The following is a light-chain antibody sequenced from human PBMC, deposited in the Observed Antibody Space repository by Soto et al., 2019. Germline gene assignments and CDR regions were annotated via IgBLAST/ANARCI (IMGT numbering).Light chain of an antibody. Sequence: DMVMTQSPDSLAVSLGERATMNCKSSQSFLYSSNNKNYLAWYQQKPGQPPKLLIYWASTRESGVPDRFSGSGSGTDFTLTISSLQAEDVAVYYCQQYYSTPLTFGGGTKVDIK. CDR1: QSFLYSSNNKNY. CDR2: WAS. V-gene: IGKV4-1*01. CDR3: QQYYSTPLT. J-gene: IGKJ4*01.